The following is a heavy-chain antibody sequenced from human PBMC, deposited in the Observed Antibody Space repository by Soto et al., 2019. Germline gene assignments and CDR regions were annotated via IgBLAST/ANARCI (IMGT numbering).Heavy chain of an antibody. V-gene: IGHV4-34*01. Sequence: QVQLQQWGAGLLKPSETLSLTCAVYGGSFSGYYWSWIRQPPGKGLEWIGEINHSGSTNYNPSLKSHVTISVDTSKNQFSLKLSSVTAADTAVYYCARGRSYYYGSGSPRWFDPWGQGTLVTVSS. CDR3: ARGRSYYYGSGSPRWFDP. CDR1: GGSFSGYY. CDR2: INHSGST. J-gene: IGHJ5*02. D-gene: IGHD3-10*01.